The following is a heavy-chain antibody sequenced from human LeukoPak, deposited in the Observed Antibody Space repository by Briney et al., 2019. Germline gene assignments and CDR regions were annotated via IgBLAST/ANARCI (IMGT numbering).Heavy chain of an antibody. Sequence: GGSLRLSCAASGFTFSSYAMSWVRQAPGKGLEWVSTISGSGGSTYYADSVKGRFTISRDNSKNTLYLQMNSLRAKDTAVYYCAKDPRPWIQLWSGDYWGQGTLVTVSS. CDR2: ISGSGGST. CDR3: AKDPRPWIQLWSGDY. CDR1: GFTFSSYA. V-gene: IGHV3-23*01. J-gene: IGHJ4*02. D-gene: IGHD5-18*01.